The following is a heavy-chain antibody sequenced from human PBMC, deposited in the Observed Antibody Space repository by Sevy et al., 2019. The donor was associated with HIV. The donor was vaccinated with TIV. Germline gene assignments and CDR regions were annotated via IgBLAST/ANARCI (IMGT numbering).Heavy chain of an antibody. J-gene: IGHJ4*02. CDR3: ARVATDNDHYFDY. D-gene: IGHD1-1*01. V-gene: IGHV3-7*01. CDR1: GFTFSRYW. CDR2: IKQDGSEK. Sequence: GGSLRLSCAASGFTFSRYWMSWVRQAPGKGLEWVANIKQDGSEKYYVDSVKGRFTISRDNAKNSLYLQMNSLRAEDTAVYYCARVATDNDHYFDYWGQGTLVTVSS.